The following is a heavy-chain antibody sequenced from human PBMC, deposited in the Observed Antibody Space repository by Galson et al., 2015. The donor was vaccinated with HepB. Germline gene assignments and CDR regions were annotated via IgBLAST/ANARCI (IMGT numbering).Heavy chain of an antibody. Sequence: SLRLSCAASGFSFIDYGMSWVRQVPGKGLEWVCSINWNGGSTSCADSVKGRFTISRANAKNSLYLQMNSLRAEDTAFYYCARQRAQYYDFWSGYLDSWGQGTLVTVSS. CDR3: ARQRAQYYDFWSGYLDS. V-gene: IGHV3-20*04. J-gene: IGHJ4*02. CDR2: INWNGGST. D-gene: IGHD3-3*01. CDR1: GFSFIDYG.